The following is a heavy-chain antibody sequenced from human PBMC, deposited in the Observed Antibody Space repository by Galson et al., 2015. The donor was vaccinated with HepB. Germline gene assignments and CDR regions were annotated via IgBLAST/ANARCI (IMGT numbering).Heavy chain of an antibody. D-gene: IGHD3-22*01. CDR2: INTNTGNP. CDR3: ASYYDSGGYYSDWYFDL. V-gene: IGHV7-4-1*02. CDR1: GYTFTSYA. J-gene: IGHJ2*01. Sequence: SVKVSCKASGYTFTSYAMNWVRQAPGQGLEWMGWINTNTGNPTYAQGFTGRFVFSLDTSVSTAYLQISSLKAEDTAVYYCASYYDSGGYYSDWYFDLWGRGTLVTVSS.